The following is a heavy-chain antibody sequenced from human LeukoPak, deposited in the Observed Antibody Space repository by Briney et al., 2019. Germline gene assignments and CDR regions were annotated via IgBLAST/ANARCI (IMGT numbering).Heavy chain of an antibody. D-gene: IGHD5-18*01. CDR3: ARDAQLWSNSFDP. CDR1: GFTFSVYY. Sequence: PGGSLRLFCAASGFTFSVYYMSSIRQAPGKGLEWVSYISSNGSTIYYAASAKGRFTISRDNTKNSLYLQMNSLRAADTAVYYCARDAQLWSNSFDPWGQGTLVTVSS. CDR2: ISSNGSTI. V-gene: IGHV3-11*04. J-gene: IGHJ5*02.